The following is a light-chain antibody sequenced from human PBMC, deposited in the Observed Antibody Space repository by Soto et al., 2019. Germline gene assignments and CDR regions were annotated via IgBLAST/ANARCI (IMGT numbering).Light chain of an antibody. J-gene: IGLJ7*01. CDR2: SNN. CDR3: ASWDDSLSETV. V-gene: IGLV1-47*01. Sequence: QPVLTQPPSLSGTPGQRVTISCSGSNFNVKNNYVYWYQQFAGTAPKLLIYSNNRWPSGVPDRFSGSKSGSSASLAISGLRPEDEADYYCASWDDSLSETVFGGGTQLTVL. CDR1: NFNVKNNY.